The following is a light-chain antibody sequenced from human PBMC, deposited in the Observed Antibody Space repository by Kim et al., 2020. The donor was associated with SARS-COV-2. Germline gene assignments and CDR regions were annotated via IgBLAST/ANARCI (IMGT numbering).Light chain of an antibody. J-gene: IGLJ2*01. CDR3: NSRDSNDNVV. CDR2: GKN. CDR1: SLRSYY. V-gene: IGLV3-19*01. Sequence: AVGQTVRITCQGDSLRSYYATWYQQKPGQAPILVIYGKNNRPSGIPDRFSGSSSENTASLTITGTQAGDEADYYCNSRDSNDNVVFGGGTKLTVL.